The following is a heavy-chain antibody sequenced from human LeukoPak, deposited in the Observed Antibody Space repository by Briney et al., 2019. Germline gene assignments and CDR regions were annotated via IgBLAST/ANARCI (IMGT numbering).Heavy chain of an antibody. V-gene: IGHV3-48*01. Sequence: GGSLRLSCAASEFTFSSYSMNWVRQAPGKGLEWVSYISSSSSTIYYAGSVKGRFTISRDNAKNSLYLQMNSLRVEDTAVYHCAKDLEPYTSGWYGDYWGQGTLVTVSS. CDR1: EFTFSSYS. J-gene: IGHJ4*02. CDR2: ISSSSSTI. CDR3: AKDLEPYTSGWYGDY. D-gene: IGHD6-19*01.